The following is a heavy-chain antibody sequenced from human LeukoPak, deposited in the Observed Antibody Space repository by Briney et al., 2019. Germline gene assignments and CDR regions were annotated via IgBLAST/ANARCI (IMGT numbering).Heavy chain of an antibody. D-gene: IGHD5-24*01. CDR3: ARDRGYVMDV. J-gene: IGHJ6*02. V-gene: IGHV3-33*01. CDR1: GFTFYTYG. CDR2: IWYDGSDK. Sequence: PGRSLRLSCAASGFTFYTYGMHWVRQAPGKGLEWVAIIWYDGSDKYYADSVRGRFAISRDNSKNTLYLQMNSLRAEDTAVYYCARDRGYVMDVWGQGTTVTVSS.